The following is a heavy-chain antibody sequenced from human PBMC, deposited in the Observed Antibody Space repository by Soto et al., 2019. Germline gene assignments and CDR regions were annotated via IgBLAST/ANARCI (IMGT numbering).Heavy chain of an antibody. V-gene: IGHV3-73*01. CDR1: GFTFSGSA. Sequence: EVQLVESGGGLVQPGGSLKLSCAASGFTFSGSAMHWVRQASGKGLEWVGRIRSKANSYATAYAASVKGRFTISRDDSNNKVYLHINSLKTEDTAVYYCSRHQGTTLYYGMGVWGQGTTVTLSS. CDR3: SRHQGTTLYYGMGV. CDR2: IRSKANSYAT. D-gene: IGHD1-7*01. J-gene: IGHJ6*02.